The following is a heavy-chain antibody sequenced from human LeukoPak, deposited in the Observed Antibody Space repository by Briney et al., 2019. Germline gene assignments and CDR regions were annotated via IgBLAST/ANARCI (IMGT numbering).Heavy chain of an antibody. CDR1: GGSISSGGYY. CDR3: AYSSSYVYFDY. V-gene: IGHV4-31*03. Sequence: SQTLSLTCTVSGGSISSGGYYWSWIRRHPGKGLEWIGYIYYSGSTYYNPSLKSRVTISVDTSKNQFSLKLSSVTAADTAVYYCAYSSSYVYFDYWGQGTLVTVSS. J-gene: IGHJ4*02. CDR2: IYYSGST. D-gene: IGHD6-6*01.